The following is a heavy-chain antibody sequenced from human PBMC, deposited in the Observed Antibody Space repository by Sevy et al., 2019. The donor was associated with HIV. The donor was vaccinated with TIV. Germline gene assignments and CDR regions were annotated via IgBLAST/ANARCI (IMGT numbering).Heavy chain of an antibody. J-gene: IGHJ6*02. V-gene: IGHV3-7*03. CDR1: GFTFRSYW. D-gene: IGHD2-2*01. Sequence: GGSLRLSCVASGFTFRSYWMSWVRQAPGKGLEWVANIKLDGSEKYYVDSVKGRFTISRDNAKNSLYLQMNSLRADDTAVYYCASDCSSTSCLWGMDVWGQGTTVTVSS. CDR3: ASDCSSTSCLWGMDV. CDR2: IKLDGSEK.